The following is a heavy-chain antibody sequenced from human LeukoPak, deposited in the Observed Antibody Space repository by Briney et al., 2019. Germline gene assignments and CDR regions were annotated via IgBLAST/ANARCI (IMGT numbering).Heavy chain of an antibody. CDR1: GGSVSSSAYY. CDR2: IYYSGST. J-gene: IGHJ4*02. D-gene: IGHD1-14*01. V-gene: IGHV4-39*07. CDR3: ARDGRFPPEVLPRYFDP. Sequence: SETLSLTCTVSGGSVSSSAYYWGWIRQPPEKGLEWIGNIYYSGSTYYNPSLKSRVTISIDTSKNQFSLKLSSVTAADTAVYYCARDGRFPPEVLPRYFDPWGQGTLVTVSS.